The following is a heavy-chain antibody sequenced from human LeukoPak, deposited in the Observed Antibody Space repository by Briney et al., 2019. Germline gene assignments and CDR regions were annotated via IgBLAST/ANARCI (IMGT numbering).Heavy chain of an antibody. D-gene: IGHD3-16*02. Sequence: SETLSLTCAVSGGSISSSNWWSWVRQPPGKGLEWIGEIYHSGSTNYNPSLKSRVTISVDKSKNQFSLKLSSVTAADTAVYYCARLTFGGVIPMSFDYWGQGTLVTVSS. J-gene: IGHJ4*02. CDR2: IYHSGST. CDR3: ARLTFGGVIPMSFDY. CDR1: GGSISSSNW. V-gene: IGHV4-4*02.